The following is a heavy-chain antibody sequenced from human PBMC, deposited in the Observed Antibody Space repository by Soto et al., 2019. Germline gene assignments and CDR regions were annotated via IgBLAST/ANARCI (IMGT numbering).Heavy chain of an antibody. Sequence: GESLKISCKGSGYSFTSYWIGWVRQMPGKGLEWMGIIYPGDSDTRYSPSFQGQVTISADKSISTAYLQWSSLKASDTAMYYCARLGIAVAGTFWFDPWGQGTLVTVSS. CDR1: GYSFTSYW. D-gene: IGHD6-19*01. V-gene: IGHV5-51*01. CDR3: ARLGIAVAGTFWFDP. CDR2: IYPGDSDT. J-gene: IGHJ5*02.